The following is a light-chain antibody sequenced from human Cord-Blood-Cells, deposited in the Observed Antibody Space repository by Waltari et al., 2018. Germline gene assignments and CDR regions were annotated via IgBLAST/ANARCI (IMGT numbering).Light chain of an antibody. Sequence: QSALTQPASVSGSPGQSITISCTGTSSDVGSYNLVSWYQQHPGKAPKLMIYEGSKRPSAVSIRFSGSKSGNTASLTISGLQAEDEADYYCCSYAGSSTLVFGGGTKLTVL. CDR1: SSDVGSYNL. CDR3: CSYAGSSTLV. CDR2: EGS. V-gene: IGLV2-23*01. J-gene: IGLJ2*01.